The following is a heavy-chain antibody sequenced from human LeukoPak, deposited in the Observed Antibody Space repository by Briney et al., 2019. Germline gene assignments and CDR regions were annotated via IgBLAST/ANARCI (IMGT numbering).Heavy chain of an antibody. CDR1: GGSFSGYY. Sequence: SETLSLTCAVYGGSFSGYYWSWTRQPQGKGLEWIGEINHSGSTNYNPSLKSRVTISVDTSKNQFSLKLSSVTAADTAVYYCARGVDYYGSGSYSYYYYYMDVWGKGTTVTVSS. CDR2: INHSGST. J-gene: IGHJ6*03. V-gene: IGHV4-34*01. D-gene: IGHD3-10*01. CDR3: ARGVDYYGSGSYSYYYYYMDV.